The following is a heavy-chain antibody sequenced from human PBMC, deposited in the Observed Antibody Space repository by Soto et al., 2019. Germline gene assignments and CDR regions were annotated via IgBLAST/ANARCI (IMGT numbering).Heavy chain of an antibody. V-gene: IGHV2-5*02. J-gene: IGHJ4*02. CDR2: IYWDDDK. CDR1: GFSLSTSGVG. CDR3: AHRVDSGYDGRFGY. Sequence: QITLKESGPTLVKPTQTLTLTCTFSGFSLSTSGVGVGWIRQPPGKALEWLALIYWDDDKRYSPSLKSRLTITKDTSKNQVVLTMTNMDPVDTATYYCAHRVDSGYDGRFGYWGQGTLVTVSS. D-gene: IGHD5-12*01.